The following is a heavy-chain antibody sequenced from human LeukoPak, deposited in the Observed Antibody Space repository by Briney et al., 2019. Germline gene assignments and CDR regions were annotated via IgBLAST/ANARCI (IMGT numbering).Heavy chain of an antibody. CDR2: IWYDGSNE. CDR1: GFTFSGYA. D-gene: IGHD5-18*01. J-gene: IGHJ4*02. V-gene: IGHV3-33*01. Sequence: PGGSLRLSCAASGFTFSGYAMHWVRQAPGKGLGWVAVIWYDGSNENYADSVKGRFSISRDGSKNTLDLQINSLRDEDAAVYYCARDGYGHGSLDYWGQGTLVSVSS. CDR3: ARDGYGHGSLDY.